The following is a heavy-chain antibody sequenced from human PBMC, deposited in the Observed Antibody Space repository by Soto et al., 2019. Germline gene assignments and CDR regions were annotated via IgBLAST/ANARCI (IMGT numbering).Heavy chain of an antibody. V-gene: IGHV3-23*01. Sequence: EVQLLESGGGLVQPGGSLRLSCAASGFTFSSYAMSWVRQAPGKGLEWVSAISGSGGSTYYADSVKGRFTIARDNSKNTLYLQMNSLRAEDTAVYYCAKGFVVGVYYYYGMDVWGQGTTVTVSS. CDR3: AKGFVVGVYYYYGMDV. CDR2: ISGSGGST. D-gene: IGHD1-26*01. CDR1: GFTFSSYA. J-gene: IGHJ6*02.